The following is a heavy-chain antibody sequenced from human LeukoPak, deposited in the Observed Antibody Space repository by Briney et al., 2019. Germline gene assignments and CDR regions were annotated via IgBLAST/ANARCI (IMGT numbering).Heavy chain of an antibody. CDR2: INPSGGST. CDR3: AREVLGLRCWDY. J-gene: IGHJ4*02. Sequence: ASVKVSCKASGYTFTSYYMHWVRQAPGQGLEWMGIINPSGGSTSYAQKFRGRVTMTRDTSTSTVYMELSSLRSEDTAVYYCAREVLGLRCWDYWGQGTLVTASS. V-gene: IGHV1-46*03. CDR1: GYTFTSYY. D-gene: IGHD3-10*02.